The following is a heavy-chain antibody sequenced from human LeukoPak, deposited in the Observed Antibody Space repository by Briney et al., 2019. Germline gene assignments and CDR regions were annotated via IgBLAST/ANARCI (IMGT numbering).Heavy chain of an antibody. Sequence: ASVNVSCKASGYTFTSYAMNWVRQAPGQGLEWMGWINTNTGNPTYAQGFTGRFVFSLDTSVSTAYLQISSLKAEDTAVYYCARGEIVVVPAATFDFDYWGQGTLVTVSS. V-gene: IGHV7-4-1*02. D-gene: IGHD2-2*01. J-gene: IGHJ4*02. CDR2: INTNTGNP. CDR3: ARGEIVVVPAATFDFDY. CDR1: GYTFTSYA.